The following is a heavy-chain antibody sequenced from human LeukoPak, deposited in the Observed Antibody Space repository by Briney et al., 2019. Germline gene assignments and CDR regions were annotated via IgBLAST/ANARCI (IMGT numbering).Heavy chain of an antibody. D-gene: IGHD2-21*01. CDR2: VSPGGYT. V-gene: IGHV4-34*01. CDR3: ARIRCGRGQARCYNH. J-gene: IGHJ5*02. Sequence: SETLSLTCAVSGVSASDYYWSWIRQSPEKGREWIGEVSPGGYTTYNPSLRSRVIISEDTSENQLSLNVTSVTAADTALYYCARIRCGRGQARCYNHWAQGSLVTVSS. CDR1: GVSASDYY.